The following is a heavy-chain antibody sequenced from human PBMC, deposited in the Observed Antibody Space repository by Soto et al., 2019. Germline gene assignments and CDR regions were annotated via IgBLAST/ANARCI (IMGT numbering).Heavy chain of an antibody. CDR1: GGTFSSYA. CDR3: ARAHHSGSYYYGMDV. D-gene: IGHD1-26*01. J-gene: IGHJ6*02. CDR2: IIPIFGTA. V-gene: IGHV1-69*13. Sequence: SVKVSCKASGGTFSSYAISWVRQAPGQGLEWMGGIIPIFGTANYAQKFQGRVTITADESTSTAYMELSSLRSEGTAVYYCARAHHSGSYYYGMDVWGQGTTVTVSS.